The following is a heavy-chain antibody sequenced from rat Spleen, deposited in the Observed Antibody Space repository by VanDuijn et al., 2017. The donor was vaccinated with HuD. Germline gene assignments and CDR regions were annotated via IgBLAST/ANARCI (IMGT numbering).Heavy chain of an antibody. J-gene: IGHJ2*01. CDR3: ARSGQLVGYFDY. Sequence: EVQLVESGGGLVQPGRSLKLSCAASGFTFSGYAMAWVRQAPKKGLEWVATILYDGSSTYYRDSVKGRFTLSRDDAKRTLFLQMDSLRSEDTATYYCARSGQLVGYFDYWGQGVMVTVSS. V-gene: IGHV5-17*01. CDR2: ILYDGSST. D-gene: IGHD1-10*01. CDR1: GFTFSGYA.